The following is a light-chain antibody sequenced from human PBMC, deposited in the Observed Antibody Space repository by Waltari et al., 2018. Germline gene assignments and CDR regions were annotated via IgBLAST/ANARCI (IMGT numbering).Light chain of an antibody. CDR2: EGT. J-gene: IGLJ2*01. CDR1: TTTIGTYNL. Sequence: QSALTQPASVSGSLGQSITISCPRSTTTIGTYNLAPWYQHHPGKAPRLVISEGTKRPSGISDRFSGSNSGKTASLTISGLQAEDEAEYYCCSHAGSSVFVFGGGTKLTVL. CDR3: CSHAGSSVFV. V-gene: IGLV2-23*03.